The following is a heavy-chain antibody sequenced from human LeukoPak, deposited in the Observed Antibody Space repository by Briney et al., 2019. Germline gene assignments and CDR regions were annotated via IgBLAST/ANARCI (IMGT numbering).Heavy chain of an antibody. CDR1: GGSFSGYY. D-gene: IGHD3-22*01. CDR3: ASLDYYDSSGQSPDY. V-gene: IGHV4-34*01. J-gene: IGHJ4*02. CDR2: INHSGST. Sequence: SETLSLTCAVYGGSFSGYYWSWIRQPPGKGLEWIGEINHSGSTYYNPSLKSRVTISVDTSKNQFSLKLSSVTAADTAVYYCASLDYYDSSGQSPDYWGQGTLVTVSS.